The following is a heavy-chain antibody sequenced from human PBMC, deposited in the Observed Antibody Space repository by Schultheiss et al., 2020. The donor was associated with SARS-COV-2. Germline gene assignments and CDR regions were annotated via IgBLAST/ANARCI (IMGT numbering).Heavy chain of an antibody. D-gene: IGHD2-2*01. CDR2: IYSG. CDR3: AKDLSPYQLLSDAFDI. J-gene: IGHJ3*02. Sequence: GGSLRLSCAASGFTVSSSSMNWVRQAPGKGLECVSIIYSGDYADSVKGRFTISRDNAKNSLYLQMNSLRAEDTALYYCAKDLSPYQLLSDAFDIWGQGTMVTVSS. V-gene: IGHV3-53*05. CDR1: GFTVSSSS.